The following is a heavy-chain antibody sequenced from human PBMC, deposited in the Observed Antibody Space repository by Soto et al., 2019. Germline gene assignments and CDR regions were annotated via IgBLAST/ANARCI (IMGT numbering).Heavy chain of an antibody. CDR3: ARGGLYSYGPTYYFDS. V-gene: IGHV3-30-3*01. CDR2: ISYEGSNK. D-gene: IGHD5-18*01. Sequence: QVQLVESGGDVVQPGRSLRLSCAASGLTLSTYAMHWVRQAPGKGLERMAVISYEGSNKYYADSVKGRFTISRDNSKNTLSLQMNSLRTEDTAVYYCARGGLYSYGPTYYFDSWGQGILVTVSS. J-gene: IGHJ4*02. CDR1: GLTLSTYA.